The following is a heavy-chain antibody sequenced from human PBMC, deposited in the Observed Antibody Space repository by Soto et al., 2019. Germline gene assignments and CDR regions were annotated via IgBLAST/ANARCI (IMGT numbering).Heavy chain of an antibody. CDR2: IYWDDDK. CDR3: AHSRIATTNGGFEY. V-gene: IGHV2-5*02. D-gene: IGHD1-7*01. J-gene: IGHJ4*02. Sequence: QITLKESGPTLLKPPQTLTLTVTFSGFSLSTTEVAVGWIRQPPGKAPEWLAHIYWDDDKRHSPSLKSRLTITKDTSKNQVVLTMTNIDAVDTATYSCAHSRIATTNGGFEYWGQGTLVPVSS. CDR1: GFSLSTTEVA.